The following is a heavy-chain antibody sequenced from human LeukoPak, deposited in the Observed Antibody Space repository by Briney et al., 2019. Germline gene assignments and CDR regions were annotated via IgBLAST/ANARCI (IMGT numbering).Heavy chain of an antibody. Sequence: PGGSLRLSCAASGFTFSIYSMFWVRQAPGKGLEWVSSISGSGSLIYYADSVKGRFTISRDNSKTTVSLQMNSLRAEDTAVYYCAKGRGTAVTSAANYWGQGTLVTVSS. CDR1: GFTFSIYS. J-gene: IGHJ4*02. CDR2: ISGSGSLI. D-gene: IGHD4-17*01. CDR3: AKGRGTAVTSAANY. V-gene: IGHV3-21*04.